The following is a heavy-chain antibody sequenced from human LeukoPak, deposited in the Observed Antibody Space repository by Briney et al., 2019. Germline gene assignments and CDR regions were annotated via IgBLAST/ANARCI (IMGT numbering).Heavy chain of an antibody. D-gene: IGHD6-13*01. V-gene: IGHV3-43*02. Sequence: TGGSLRLSCAASGFTFDDYAMHWVRQAPGKGLEWVSLISGDGGSTYYADSVKGRFTISRDNSKNSLYLQMNSLGTEDTALYYCAKDIRGIAAAGTGDYWGQGTLVTVSS. J-gene: IGHJ4*02. CDR2: ISGDGGST. CDR3: AKDIRGIAAAGTGDY. CDR1: GFTFDDYA.